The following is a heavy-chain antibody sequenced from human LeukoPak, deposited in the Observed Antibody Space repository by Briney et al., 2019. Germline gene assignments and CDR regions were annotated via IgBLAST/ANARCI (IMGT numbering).Heavy chain of an antibody. Sequence: GGSLRLSCAASGFTFSNAWMSWVRQAPGKGLEWVGRIKSKTDGGTTDYAAPVKGRFTISRDDSKNTLYLQMNSLKTEDTAVYYCTTDQDYYDSSGYLGHWGQGTLVTVSS. CDR3: TTDQDYYDSSGYLGH. CDR2: IKSKTDGGTT. V-gene: IGHV3-15*01. J-gene: IGHJ4*02. CDR1: GFTFSNAW. D-gene: IGHD3-22*01.